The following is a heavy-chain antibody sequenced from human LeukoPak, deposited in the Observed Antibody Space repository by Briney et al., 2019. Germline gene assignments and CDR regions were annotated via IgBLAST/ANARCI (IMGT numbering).Heavy chain of an antibody. CDR3: ARDTYDILTGYYKWAFDI. D-gene: IGHD3-9*01. CDR2: ISSSSSYI. J-gene: IGHJ3*02. V-gene: IGHV3-21*06. Sequence: GGSLRLSCAASGFTFSSNYMSWVRQAPGKGLEWVSSISSSSSYIYYADSVKGRFTISRDNAKNSLYLQMNSLRAEDTAVYYCARDTYDILTGYYKWAFDIWGQGTMVTVSS. CDR1: GFTFSSNY.